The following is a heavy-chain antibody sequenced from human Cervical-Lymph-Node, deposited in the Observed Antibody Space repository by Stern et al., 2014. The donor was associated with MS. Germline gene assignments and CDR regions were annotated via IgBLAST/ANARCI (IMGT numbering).Heavy chain of an antibody. CDR3: ARDGDSSMLGLDV. CDR2: IIPMFGTA. J-gene: IGHJ6*02. CDR1: GGTLSDYG. D-gene: IGHD4-17*01. Sequence: QVQLMQSGAGVKKPGSSVKVSCKASGGTLSDYGISWVRQAPGQGLEWMGGIIPMFGTANYAQKFQGRVTITADDSTNTAYMDLSTLTSDDTAVYYCARDGDSSMLGLDVWGQGTTVTVSS. V-gene: IGHV1-69*01.